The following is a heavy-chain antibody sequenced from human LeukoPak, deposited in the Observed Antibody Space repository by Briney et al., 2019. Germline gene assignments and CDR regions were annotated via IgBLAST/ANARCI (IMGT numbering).Heavy chain of an antibody. J-gene: IGHJ4*02. V-gene: IGHV1-18*01. D-gene: IGHD2-21*01. CDR3: ARETEGTSPEYCGGDCYAPVFDY. CDR2: ISAYNGNT. Sequence: ASVKVSCKASGYTFTSYGISWVRQAPGQGLEWVGWISAYNGNTNYAQKLQGRVTMTTDTSASTAYMELRSLRSDDTAVYYCARETEGTSPEYCGGDCYAPVFDYWGQGTLVTVSS. CDR1: GYTFTSYG.